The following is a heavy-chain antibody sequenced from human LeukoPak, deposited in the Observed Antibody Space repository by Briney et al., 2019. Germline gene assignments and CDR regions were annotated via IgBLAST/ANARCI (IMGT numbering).Heavy chain of an antibody. Sequence: PGGSLRLSCAASGFTVSGNYMSWVRQAPGKGLEWVSVIYSCGSTYYADSVKGRFTISRDNSKNTLYLQMNSLRAEDTAVYYCAKDPERRAYYYGSGSPNWFDPWGQGTLVTVSS. CDR1: GFTVSGNY. D-gene: IGHD3-10*01. CDR2: IYSCGST. CDR3: AKDPERRAYYYGSGSPNWFDP. J-gene: IGHJ5*02. V-gene: IGHV3-66*01.